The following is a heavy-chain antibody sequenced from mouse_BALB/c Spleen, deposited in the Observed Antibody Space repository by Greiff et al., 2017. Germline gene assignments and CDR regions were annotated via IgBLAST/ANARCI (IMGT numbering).Heavy chain of an antibody. CDR1: GYTFTSYW. J-gene: IGHJ4*01. CDR3: TRGIHYYGGYAMDY. Sequence: QVQLQQPGAELVKPGASVKMSCKASGYTFTSYWMHWVKQRPGQGLEWIGVIDPSDSYTSYNQKFKGKATLTVDTSSSTAYMQLSSLTSEDSAVYYCTRGIHYYGGYAMDYWGQGTSVTVSS. V-gene: IGHV1S127*01. D-gene: IGHD1-2*01. CDR2: IDPSDSYT.